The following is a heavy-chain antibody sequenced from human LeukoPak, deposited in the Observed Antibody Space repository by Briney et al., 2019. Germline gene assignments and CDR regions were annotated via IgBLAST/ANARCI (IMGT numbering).Heavy chain of an antibody. V-gene: IGHV3-23*01. CDR2: ISGSGGST. Sequence: PGGALRLSCAVSGFTFSNAWMSWVCQAPGKGLEWVSAISGSGGSTYYADSVKGRFTISRDNSRNTLYLQMNSLRAEDTAVYYCAKDLWFGEPQPFDYWGQGTLVTVSS. CDR1: GFTFSNAW. J-gene: IGHJ4*02. CDR3: AKDLWFGEPQPFDY. D-gene: IGHD3-10*01.